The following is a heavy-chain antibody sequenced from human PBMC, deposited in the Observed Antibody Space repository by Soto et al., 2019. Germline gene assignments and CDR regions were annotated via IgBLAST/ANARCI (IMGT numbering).Heavy chain of an antibody. CDR2: IDWDDDK. Sequence: SGPTLVNPTPTLTLTCTFSGFSLSTSGMCVSWIRQPPGKALERLARIDWDDDKYYSTSLKTRLTISKDTSKNQVVLTMTNMDPVDTATYYCARIPGIAAGRYYYYGMDVWGQGTTVTVSS. CDR3: ARIPGIAAGRYYYYGMDV. CDR1: GFSLSTSGMC. J-gene: IGHJ6*02. V-gene: IGHV2-70*11. D-gene: IGHD6-13*01.